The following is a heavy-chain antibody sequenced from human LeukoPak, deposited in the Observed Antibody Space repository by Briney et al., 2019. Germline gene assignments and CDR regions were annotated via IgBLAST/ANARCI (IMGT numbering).Heavy chain of an antibody. D-gene: IGHD6-19*01. J-gene: IGHJ4*02. V-gene: IGHV4-59*01. CDR1: GGSISSYY. CDR2: IYYSGST. Sequence: SETLSLTCTVSGGSISSYYWSWIRQPPGKGLEWIGYIYYSGSTNYNPSLKSRVTISVDTSKNQFSLKLSSVTAADTAVYYCARTGPRQLIDYWGQGTLVTVSS. CDR3: ARTGPRQLIDY.